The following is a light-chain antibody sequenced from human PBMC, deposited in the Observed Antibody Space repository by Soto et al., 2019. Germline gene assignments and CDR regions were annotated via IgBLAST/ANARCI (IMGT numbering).Light chain of an antibody. Sequence: QSALTQPASVSGSPGQSITISCTGTSSDVGGYNYVSWYQQHPGKAPKLMIFDVSYRPSGVSNRFSGSKSGNTASQTISGLQAEDEADYYCNSYTSSSTLVLFGGGTQLTVL. CDR3: NSYTSSSTLVL. CDR1: SSDVGGYNY. CDR2: DVS. V-gene: IGLV2-14*03. J-gene: IGLJ7*01.